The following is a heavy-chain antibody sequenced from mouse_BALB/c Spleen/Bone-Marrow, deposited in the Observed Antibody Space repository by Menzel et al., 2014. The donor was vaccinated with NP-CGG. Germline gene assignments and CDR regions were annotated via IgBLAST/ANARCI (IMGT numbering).Heavy chain of an antibody. V-gene: IGHV1-7*01. CDR3: ARGNPLYDMDY. D-gene: IGHD2-1*01. Sequence: QVQLQQSGAELAKPGASVKMSCKASGYTFTSYWMHWVKQRPGQGLEWIGYINPSTGYTDYNQKFNDKATLTADKSSSTAYMQLSSLTSKDSAVYYCARGNPLYDMDYWGQGTSVTVSS. CDR2: INPSTGYT. J-gene: IGHJ4*01. CDR1: GYTFTSYW.